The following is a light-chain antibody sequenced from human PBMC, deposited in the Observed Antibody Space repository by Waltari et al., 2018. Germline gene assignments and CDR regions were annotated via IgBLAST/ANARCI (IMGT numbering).Light chain of an antibody. CDR1: SSDVGAYNY. CDR2: DVS. CDR3: CSYAGSYTWV. Sequence: QSALTQPRSVPGSPGQSVIISCTGTSSDVGAYNYVSWYQQHPGKAPKLMIYDVSKRPSGVPDRFSGSKSGNTASLTISGLQAEDEADYYCCSYAGSYTWVFGGGTKLTVL. V-gene: IGLV2-11*01. J-gene: IGLJ3*02.